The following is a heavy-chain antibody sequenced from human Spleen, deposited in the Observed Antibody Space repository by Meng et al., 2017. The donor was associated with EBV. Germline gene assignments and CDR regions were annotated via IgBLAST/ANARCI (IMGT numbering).Heavy chain of an antibody. J-gene: IGHJ5*02. V-gene: IGHV6-1*01. Sequence: VQLQQSGPGPVKPSKTLSLTCAISGDSVSNINGGWNWIRQSPSRGLEWLGRTYYRSKWYNDYAVSVKGRITINPDTTKNQVSLQLNSVIPEDTAVYYCAGVGSTISTDWFDTWGQGTLVTVSS. CDR1: GDSVSNINGG. CDR3: AGVGSTISTDWFDT. CDR2: TYYRSKWYN. D-gene: IGHD3-9*01.